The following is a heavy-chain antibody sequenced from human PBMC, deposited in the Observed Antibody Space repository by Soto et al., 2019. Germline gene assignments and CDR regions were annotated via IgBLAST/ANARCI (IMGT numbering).Heavy chain of an antibody. V-gene: IGHV3-15*01. CDR2: IKKKTDGGTA. Sequence: GGSLRLSCAPSGITFSNVWLSWVRQAPGKGLEWLGRIKKKTDGGTADYAAPVKGRFTISRDDSKDTLYLQMTNLKTEDTAVYYCRTQWLDWGQGTLVTVSS. D-gene: IGHD6-19*01. J-gene: IGHJ4*02. CDR3: RTQWLD. CDR1: GITFSNVW.